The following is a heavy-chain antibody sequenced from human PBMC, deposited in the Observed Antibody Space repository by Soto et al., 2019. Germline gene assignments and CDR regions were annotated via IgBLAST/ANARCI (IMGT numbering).Heavy chain of an antibody. J-gene: IGHJ4*02. D-gene: IGHD5-12*01. CDR1: GFTVSSSNY. V-gene: IGHV3-53*01. Sequence: EVQLVESGGGLIQPGGSLRLSCVVSGFTVSSSNYMSWVRQAPGKGLEWVSVIYTGGTTYYADSVKGRFTISRDNSKNPLYLQLESLGAVDTAVYYCHGYGYGGQGSLVTVSS. CDR3: HGYGY. CDR2: IYTGGTT.